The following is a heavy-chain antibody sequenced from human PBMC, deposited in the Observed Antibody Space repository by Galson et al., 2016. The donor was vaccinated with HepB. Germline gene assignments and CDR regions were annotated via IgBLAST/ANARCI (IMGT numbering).Heavy chain of an antibody. CDR1: GFTFSDYS. CDR3: ARGYSTGGGWLDP. CDR2: VGRTGTYL. D-gene: IGHD6-19*01. V-gene: IGHV3-21*01. Sequence: SLRLSCAASGFTFSDYSMNWVRQAPGKGLEWVSSVGRTGTYLSYADSLKGRFTISRDDAKSSLYLQMDSLRDEDTAIYYCARGYSTGGGWLDPWGQGTLVTVSS. J-gene: IGHJ5*01.